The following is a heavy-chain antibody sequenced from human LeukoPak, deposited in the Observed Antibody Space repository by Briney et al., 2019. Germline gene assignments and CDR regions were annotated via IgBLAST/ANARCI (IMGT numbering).Heavy chain of an antibody. CDR3: ARDSNYGMDV. CDR1: GFTFSSYW. Sequence: GGSLRLSCAASGFTFSSYWMHWVRQPSGKGLVWVSRIDRDGSGTSYVDSVKGRFTISRDNAKNTVYLQMNSLRAEDTAVYYCARDSNYGMDVWGQGTTVTVSS. CDR2: IDRDGSGT. V-gene: IGHV3-74*01. J-gene: IGHJ6*02.